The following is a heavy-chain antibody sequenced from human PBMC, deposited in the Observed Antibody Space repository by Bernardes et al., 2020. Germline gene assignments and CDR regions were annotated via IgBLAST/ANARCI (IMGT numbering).Heavy chain of an antibody. D-gene: IGHD6-13*01. CDR1: GFTLSSYW. J-gene: IGHJ4*02. V-gene: IGHV3-74*03. CDR2: IKSDGSST. Sequence: GGSLRLSCAASGFTLSSYWMHWVRQAPGKGLVWVSRIKSDGSSTAYGDSVKGRFTISRDNANNTLYLQMNSLRAEDTAMYYCAREYSSSWYSWGQGTLVTVSS. CDR3: AREYSSSWYS.